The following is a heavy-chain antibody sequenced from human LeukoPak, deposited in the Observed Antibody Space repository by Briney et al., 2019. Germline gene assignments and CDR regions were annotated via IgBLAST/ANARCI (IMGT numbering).Heavy chain of an antibody. J-gene: IGHJ1*01. D-gene: IGHD3-10*01. CDR2: ISSSSSTI. V-gene: IGHV3-48*04. CDR1: GFTFSSYS. Sequence: PGGALRLSCAASGFTFSSYSMNWVRQAPGKGLEWVSYISSSSSTIYYADSVKGRFTISRDNAKNSLYLQMNSLRAEDTAVYYCATVLLWFGELKDFQHWGQGTLVTVSS. CDR3: ATVLLWFGELKDFQH.